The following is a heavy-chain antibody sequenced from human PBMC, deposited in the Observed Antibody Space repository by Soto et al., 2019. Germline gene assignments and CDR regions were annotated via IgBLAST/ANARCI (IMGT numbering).Heavy chain of an antibody. CDR3: ARGPGDTIFGVVIPPYYYYYGMDV. CDR2: IDPSDSYT. J-gene: IGHJ6*02. CDR1: GYSFTSYW. D-gene: IGHD3-3*01. V-gene: IGHV5-10-1*01. Sequence: ESLKISCKGSGYSFTSYWISWVRQMPGKGLEWMGRIDPSDSYTNYSPYFQGHVTISAYKSISTAYLQWSSLKASDTAMYYCARGPGDTIFGVVIPPYYYYYGMDVWGQGTTVTVSS.